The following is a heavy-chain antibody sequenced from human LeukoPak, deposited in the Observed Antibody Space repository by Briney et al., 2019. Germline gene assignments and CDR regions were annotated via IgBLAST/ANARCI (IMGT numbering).Heavy chain of an antibody. J-gene: IGHJ3*02. CDR3: ASSTYDSSGLDAFDI. CDR1: GHTFTSYY. CDR2: INPSGGST. V-gene: IGHV1-46*01. D-gene: IGHD3-22*01. Sequence: GASVKVSCKASGHTFTSYYMHWVRQAPGQGLEWMGIINPSGGSTSYAQKFQGRVTMTRDTSTSTVYMELSSLRSEDTAVYYCASSTYDSSGLDAFDIWGQGTMVTVSS.